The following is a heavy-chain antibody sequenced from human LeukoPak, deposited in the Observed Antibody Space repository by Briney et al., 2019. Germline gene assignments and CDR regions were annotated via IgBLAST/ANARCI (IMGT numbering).Heavy chain of an antibody. CDR3: SEGYFEPFDH. CDR1: GASVSSSH. J-gene: IGHJ4*02. D-gene: IGHD2/OR15-2a*01. CDR2: LSYTGKT. Sequence: KPSETLSLTCVVSGASVSSSHWNWIRQLPGKGLEWIGCLSYTGKTDYNPSLTSRVTISLDTSKNRVSLKLRSVTAADTAVYYCSEGYFEPFDHWGQGTLVTVSS. V-gene: IGHV4-59*02.